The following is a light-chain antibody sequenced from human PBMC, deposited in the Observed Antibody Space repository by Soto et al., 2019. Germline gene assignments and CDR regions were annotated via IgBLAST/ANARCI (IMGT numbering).Light chain of an antibody. V-gene: IGKV3-15*01. CDR3: QQYTNWPPYT. CDR1: QSVSSN. J-gene: IGKJ2*01. CDR2: SAS. Sequence: EIVMTQSPATLSVSPGERATLSCRASQSVSSNLAWYQQKPGQAPSLLIYSASTRATGIPARFRGSGSGTEFTLTISSLQSEDFAIYYCQQYTNWPPYTFGQGTKLEIK.